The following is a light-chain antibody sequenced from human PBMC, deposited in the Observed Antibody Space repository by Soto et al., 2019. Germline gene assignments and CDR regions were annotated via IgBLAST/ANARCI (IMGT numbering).Light chain of an antibody. Sequence: EIVLTQSPGTLSLSPGERATLSCRAGQSVSSSYLAWYQQKPGQAPRLLIYGASSRATGIPDRFSGSGSGTDFTLTISRLEPEDFAVYYCQQYGSSRWTFGQGTKVEI. V-gene: IGKV3-20*01. J-gene: IGKJ1*01. CDR1: QSVSSSY. CDR3: QQYGSSRWT. CDR2: GAS.